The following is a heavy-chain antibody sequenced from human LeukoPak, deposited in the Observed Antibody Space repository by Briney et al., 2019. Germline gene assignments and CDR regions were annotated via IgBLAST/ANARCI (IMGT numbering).Heavy chain of an antibody. CDR1: GFTFSSYA. Sequence: GGSLRLSCAASGFTFSSYAMSWVRQAPGKGLEWVSAISGSGGSTYYADSVKGRFTISRDNSKNTLYLQMNSLRAEDTAVYYCAKDSRFLEWLLLDYWGQGTLVTVSS. D-gene: IGHD3-3*01. J-gene: IGHJ4*02. CDR2: ISGSGGST. CDR3: AKDSRFLEWLLLDY. V-gene: IGHV3-23*01.